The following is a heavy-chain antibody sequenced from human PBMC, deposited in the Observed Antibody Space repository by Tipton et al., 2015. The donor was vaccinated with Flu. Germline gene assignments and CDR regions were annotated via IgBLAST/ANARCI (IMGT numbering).Heavy chain of an antibody. CDR3: ASGPST. Sequence: QSGAEVKKTGASVKVSCKAPAHIFIGYYIHWVRQAPGQGLEWLGRINPNSGGTNYAQKFQGRLTLTRDTSINTVYRELSRLRSDDTAEYYCASGPSTWGQGTLGTVSS. J-gene: IGHJ5*02. CDR2: INPNSGGT. V-gene: IGHV1-2*06. CDR1: AHIFIGYY.